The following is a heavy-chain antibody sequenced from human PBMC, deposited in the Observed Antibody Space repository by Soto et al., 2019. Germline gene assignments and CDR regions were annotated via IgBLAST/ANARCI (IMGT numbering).Heavy chain of an antibody. D-gene: IGHD3-16*01. CDR2: TYYRSKWYN. V-gene: IGHV6-1*01. CDR3: ERVFDFLITLGGFVVYVFNM. J-gene: IGHJ3*02. Sequence: SQTLSLTCAISGDSVSSNSAAWNWIRQSPSRGLEWLGRTYYRSKWYNDYAVSVKSRITINPDTSKNQFSLQLNSVTPEDTAVYYFERVFDFLITLGGFVVYVFNMGAKGKMVPVS. CDR1: GDSVSSNSAA.